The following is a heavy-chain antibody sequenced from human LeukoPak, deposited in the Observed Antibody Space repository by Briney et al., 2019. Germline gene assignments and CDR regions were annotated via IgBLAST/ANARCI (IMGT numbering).Heavy chain of an antibody. J-gene: IGHJ4*02. CDR1: GFTFSSYW. Sequence: GGSLRLSCAASGFTFSSYWMSWVRQAPGKGLEWVANINEDGSNKWHLGSVKGRFTVSRDNARNALYLQMNSLRVEDTAVYYCTRVMVAVPGYFDYFDFWGQGALVTVSS. D-gene: IGHD6-19*01. CDR2: INEDGSNK. CDR3: TRVMVAVPGYFDYFDF. V-gene: IGHV3-7*01.